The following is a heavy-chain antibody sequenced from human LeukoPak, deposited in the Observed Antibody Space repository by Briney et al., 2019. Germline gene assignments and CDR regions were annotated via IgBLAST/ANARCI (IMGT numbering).Heavy chain of an antibody. J-gene: IGHJ5*02. Sequence: SETLSLTCTVSGGSISSGDYYWSWIRQPPGKGLEWIGYTYCSGSTYYNPPLKSRATISVATSQNQFALKLTSVTAADTAVYYCARPYYYDSRIDPWGQGTLVTVSS. D-gene: IGHD3-22*01. V-gene: IGHV4-30-4*01. CDR2: TYCSGST. CDR3: ARPYYYDSRIDP. CDR1: GGSISSGDYY.